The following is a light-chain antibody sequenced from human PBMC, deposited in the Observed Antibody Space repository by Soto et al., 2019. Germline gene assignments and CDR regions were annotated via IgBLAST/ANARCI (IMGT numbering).Light chain of an antibody. CDR1: QSVFSS. V-gene: IGKV3-15*01. CDR2: GAA. Sequence: EIVMTQSPATLSVSPGERATLSCRASQSVFSSLAWYQQKPGQAPRLLIYGAATRATGIPARFSGSGSGTEFTLTISSLQSEDFAVYYCQQYHNWQAFGQGTKVDIE. CDR3: QQYHNWQA. J-gene: IGKJ1*01.